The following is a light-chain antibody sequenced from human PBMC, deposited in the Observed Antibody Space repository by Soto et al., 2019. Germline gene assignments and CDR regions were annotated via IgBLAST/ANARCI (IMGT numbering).Light chain of an antibody. CDR3: LQLNSHPLT. CDR2: GAS. Sequence: DIQLTQAPSFQSASVGDRVTITCRASQGISSYLAWYQQKPGKAPKLLIYGASTLQSGVPSRFSGSGSGTEFTLTISSLQPEDFATYYCLQLNSHPLTLGGGTKVEIK. V-gene: IGKV1-9*01. J-gene: IGKJ4*01. CDR1: QGISSY.